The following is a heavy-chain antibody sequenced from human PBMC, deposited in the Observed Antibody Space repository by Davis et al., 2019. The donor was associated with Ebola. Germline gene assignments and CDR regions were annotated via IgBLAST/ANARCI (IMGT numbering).Heavy chain of an antibody. CDR1: GGTFSSYA. Sequence: AASVKVSCKASGGTFSSYAISWVRQAPGQGLEWMGRIIPILGIANYAQKFQGRVTMTRNTSISTAYMELSSLRSEDTAVYYCARGSSGWFDYFDYWGQGTLVTVSS. V-gene: IGHV1-69*04. D-gene: IGHD6-19*01. J-gene: IGHJ4*02. CDR3: ARGSSGWFDYFDY. CDR2: IIPILGIA.